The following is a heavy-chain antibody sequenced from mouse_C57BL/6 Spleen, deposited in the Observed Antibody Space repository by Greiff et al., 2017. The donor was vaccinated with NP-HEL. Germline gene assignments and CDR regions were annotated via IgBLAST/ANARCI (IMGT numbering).Heavy chain of an antibody. CDR2: INPYNGGT. CDR3: ARRDYYGSSYDYFDY. V-gene: IGHV1-19*01. J-gene: IGHJ2*01. D-gene: IGHD1-1*01. CDR1: GYTFTDYY. Sequence: EVQLKQSGPVLVKPGASVKMSCKASGYTFTDYYMNWVKQSHGKSLEWIGVINPYNGGTSYNQKFKGKATLTVDKSSSTAYMELNSLTSEDSAVYYCARRDYYGSSYDYFDYWGQGTTLTVSS.